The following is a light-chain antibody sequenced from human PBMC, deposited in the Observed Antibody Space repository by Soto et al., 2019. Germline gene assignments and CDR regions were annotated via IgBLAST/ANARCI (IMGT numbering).Light chain of an antibody. CDR3: QQYNNWPPWT. V-gene: IGKV3-15*01. Sequence: EIVMTQSPATLSVSPGERATLSCRASQGVSRNLAWYQQKPGQAPRLLIYAASTRATGIPARFSGSGSETEFTLTIRSLQSEDYANYYCQQYNNWPPWTFGQGTKVEIK. J-gene: IGKJ1*01. CDR1: QGVSRN. CDR2: AAS.